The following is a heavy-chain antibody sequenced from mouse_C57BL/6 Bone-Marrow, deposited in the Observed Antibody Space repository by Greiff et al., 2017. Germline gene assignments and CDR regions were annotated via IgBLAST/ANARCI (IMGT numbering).Heavy chain of an antibody. D-gene: IGHD2-4*01. CDR3: ARGRRDYDLGD. V-gene: IGHV1-12*01. Sequence: QVQLQQSGAELVKPGASVKMSCKASGYTFTSYCMHWVKQTPGQGLEWIGDIYPGNGDTTYNQKFKGKATLTVDKSSSTAYMQLSSLTSEDSAVDFCARGRRDYDLGDWGQGPTVTAAS. CDR2: IYPGNGDT. CDR1: GYTFTSYC. J-gene: IGHJ4*01.